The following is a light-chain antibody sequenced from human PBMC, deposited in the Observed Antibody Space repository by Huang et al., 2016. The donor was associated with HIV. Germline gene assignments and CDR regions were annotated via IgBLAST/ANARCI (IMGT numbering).Light chain of an antibody. Sequence: ENLMTQSPSTMSVSPGESATLSCRASQSVFKNLACYQQKPGQAPKLRIYGSSTRAAGIPARFSGSGSGTDFTLTISSLQSEDFAVYYCQQYNTSPRTFGQGTKVEV. CDR1: QSVFKN. CDR2: GSS. J-gene: IGKJ1*01. V-gene: IGKV3-15*01. CDR3: QQYNTSPRT.